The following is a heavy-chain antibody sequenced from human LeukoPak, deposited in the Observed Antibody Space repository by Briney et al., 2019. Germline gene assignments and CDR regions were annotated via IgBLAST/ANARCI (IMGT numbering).Heavy chain of an antibody. V-gene: IGHV3-23*01. D-gene: IGHD3-22*01. CDR3: ARGNSYDSSGYPEYFQN. CDR2: ISGSGGST. J-gene: IGHJ1*01. CDR1: GFTFSSYG. Sequence: PGGTLRLSCAASGFTFSSYGMSWVRQAPGKGLEWVSAISGSGGSTYYADSVKGRFTISRDNSKNTLYLQMNTLRAEDTAVYYCARGNSYDSSGYPEYFQNWGQGTLVTVSS.